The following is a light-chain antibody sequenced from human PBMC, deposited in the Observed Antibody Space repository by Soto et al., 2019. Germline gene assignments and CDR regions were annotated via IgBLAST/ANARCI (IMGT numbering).Light chain of an antibody. CDR2: QHS. V-gene: IGLV3-1*01. J-gene: IGLJ2*01. CDR1: KLGDKY. CDR3: KAWDSSTVV. Sequence: SYELTQPPSVSVSPGQTASIPCSGDKLGDKYACWYQQKPGLSPVLVFYQHSKRPSGIPERFSGSNSGNTATLTINGTQAMDEADYYCKAWDSSTVVFGGGTQLTV.